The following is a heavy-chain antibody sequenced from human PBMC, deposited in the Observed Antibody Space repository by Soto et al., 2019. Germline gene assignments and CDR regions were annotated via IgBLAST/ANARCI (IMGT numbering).Heavy chain of an antibody. D-gene: IGHD6-6*01. CDR1: GFTFSSYG. J-gene: IGHJ6*03. CDR3: ARELGIAARPDFYYYYYMDV. CDR2: IWYDGSNK. V-gene: IGHV3-33*01. Sequence: RSLRLSCAASGFTFSSYGMHWVRQAPGKGLEWVAVIWYDGSNKYYADSVKGRFTISRDNSTNTRYLQMNSLRAEDTAVYYCARELGIAARPDFYYYYYMDVWGKGTTVTVSS.